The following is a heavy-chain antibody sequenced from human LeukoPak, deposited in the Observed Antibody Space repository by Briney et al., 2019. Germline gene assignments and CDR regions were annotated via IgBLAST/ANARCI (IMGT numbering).Heavy chain of an antibody. Sequence: ASETLSLTCTVSGGSISSSSYYWGWIRQPPGKGLEWIGSIYYSGSTYYNPSLKSRVTISVDTSKNQFSLKLSSVTAADTAVYYCARHVYYDILTGYYQTRKNTNWFDPWGQGTLVTVSS. D-gene: IGHD3-9*01. CDR2: IYYSGST. CDR1: GGSISSSSYY. V-gene: IGHV4-39*01. J-gene: IGHJ5*02. CDR3: ARHVYYDILTGYYQTRKNTNWFDP.